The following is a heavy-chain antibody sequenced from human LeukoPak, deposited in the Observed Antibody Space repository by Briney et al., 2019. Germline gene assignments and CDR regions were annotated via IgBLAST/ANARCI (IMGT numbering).Heavy chain of an antibody. CDR3: AKDRQRGFWSGYNDF. Sequence: GGSLRLSCEASGFSFRLYGMTWVRQAPGKGLEWVSGISGSGGSTYYADSVKGRFTISRDNSKNTLYLQVNSLRADDTAVYYCAKDRQRGFWSGYNDFWGQGTLVTVSS. CDR1: GFSFRLYG. J-gene: IGHJ4*02. CDR2: ISGSGGST. V-gene: IGHV3-23*01. D-gene: IGHD3-3*01.